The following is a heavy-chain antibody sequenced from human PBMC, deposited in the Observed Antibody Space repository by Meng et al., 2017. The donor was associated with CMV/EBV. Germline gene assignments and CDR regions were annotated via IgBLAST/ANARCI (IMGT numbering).Heavy chain of an antibody. Sequence: GESLKISCAASGFTFSSYSMNWVRQAPGKGLEWVSSISSSSSYIYYADSVKGRFTISRDSAKNSLYLQMNSLRAEDTAVYYCARVYIAAAGVSDYWGQGTLVTVSS. CDR1: GFTFSSYS. CDR3: ARVYIAAAGVSDY. CDR2: ISSSSSYI. D-gene: IGHD6-13*01. J-gene: IGHJ4*02. V-gene: IGHV3-21*01.